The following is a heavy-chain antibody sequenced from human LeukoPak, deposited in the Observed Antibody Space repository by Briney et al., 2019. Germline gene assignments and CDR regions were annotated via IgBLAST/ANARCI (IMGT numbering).Heavy chain of an antibody. CDR1: GYTFTSYY. CDR3: VRVVRRAAAHAGNWFDP. Sequence: ASVKVSCKASGYTFTSYYMHWVRQAPGQGLEWMGWINPNTGGTDYIQKFQGRVTMTRDTSISTAYMELNSLKSDDTAVYYCVRVVRRAAAHAGNWFDPWGQGTLVTVSS. V-gene: IGHV1-2*02. D-gene: IGHD6-13*01. J-gene: IGHJ5*02. CDR2: INPNTGGT.